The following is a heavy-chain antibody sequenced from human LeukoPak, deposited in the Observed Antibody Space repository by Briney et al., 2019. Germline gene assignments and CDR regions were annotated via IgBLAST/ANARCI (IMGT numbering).Heavy chain of an antibody. CDR2: ISSSSSYI. Sequence: PGGSLRLSCAASGFTFSSYSMNWVRQAPGKGLEWVSSISSSSSYIYYADSVKGRFTISRDNAENSLYLQMNSLRAEDTAVYYCARVSAVAGNFDYWGQGTLVTVSS. J-gene: IGHJ4*02. D-gene: IGHD6-19*01. V-gene: IGHV3-21*01. CDR3: ARVSAVAGNFDY. CDR1: GFTFSSYS.